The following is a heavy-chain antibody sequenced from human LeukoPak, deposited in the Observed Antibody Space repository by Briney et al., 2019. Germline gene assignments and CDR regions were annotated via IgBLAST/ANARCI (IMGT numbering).Heavy chain of an antibody. CDR2: IYYSGST. D-gene: IGHD2-2*01. Sequence: SSETLSLTCTVSGGSISSGGYYWSWIRQHPGKGLEWIGYIYYSGSTYYNPSLKSRVTISVDTSKNQFSLKLSSVTAADTAVYYCARSCSSTSCSDYWGQGTLVTVSS. J-gene: IGHJ4*02. CDR1: GGSISSGGYY. CDR3: ARSCSSTSCSDY. V-gene: IGHV4-31*03.